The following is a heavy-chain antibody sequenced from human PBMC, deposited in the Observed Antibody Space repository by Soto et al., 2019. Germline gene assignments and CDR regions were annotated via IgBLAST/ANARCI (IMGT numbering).Heavy chain of an antibody. CDR2: IHYSGNS. CDR1: GGSITSYY. Sequence: TLSLTCTVSGGSITSYYWSWVRQPPGQGLEWIGFIHYSGNSKYNPSLKSRVTISVDPSQNQLSLKLSSVTAADTAVYYCARESAGSHKNNWFDPWGQGTLVTVSS. V-gene: IGHV4-59*01. CDR3: ARESAGSHKNNWFDP. J-gene: IGHJ5*02.